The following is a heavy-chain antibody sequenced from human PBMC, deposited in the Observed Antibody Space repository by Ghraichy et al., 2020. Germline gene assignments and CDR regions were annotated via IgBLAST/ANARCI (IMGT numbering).Heavy chain of an antibody. V-gene: IGHV4-59*01. CDR3: ARDSPYYEYGMDV. CDR2: IYYSGST. Sequence: SETLSLTCTVSGGSISSYYWSWIRQPPGKGLEWIGYIYYSGSTNYNPSLKSRVTISVDTSKNQFSLKLSSVTAADTAVYYCARDSPYYEYGMDVWGQGTTVTVSS. J-gene: IGHJ6*02. CDR1: GGSISSYY.